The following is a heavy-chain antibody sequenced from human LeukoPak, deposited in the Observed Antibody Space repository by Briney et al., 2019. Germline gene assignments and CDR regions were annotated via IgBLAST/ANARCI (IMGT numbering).Heavy chain of an antibody. D-gene: IGHD1-7*01. CDR3: ATDRRTRSDY. J-gene: IGHJ4*02. Sequence: GGSLRLSCAASGFTFSNAWMSWVRQAPGKGLEWVGRIKGKSDGGTTDYATPVKGRFTISRDDSKNTLYLQMNSLTTEDAAVYYCATDRRTRSDYWGQGTLVTVSS. V-gene: IGHV3-15*01. CDR2: IKGKSDGGTT. CDR1: GFTFSNAW.